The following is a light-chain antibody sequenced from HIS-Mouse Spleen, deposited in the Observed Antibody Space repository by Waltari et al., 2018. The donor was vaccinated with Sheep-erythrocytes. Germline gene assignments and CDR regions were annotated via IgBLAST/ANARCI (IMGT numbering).Light chain of an antibody. CDR2: QDS. CDR3: QAWDSSTAV. CDR1: KLGDKY. V-gene: IGLV3-1*01. J-gene: IGLJ2*01. Sequence: SYELTQPPSVSVSPGQTASITCSGDKLGDKYACWYQEKPGQSPVLVIYQDSKRPSGVPDRFSGSNSGSTDTLTISGTQAMDEADYYCQAWDSSTAVFGGGTKLTVL.